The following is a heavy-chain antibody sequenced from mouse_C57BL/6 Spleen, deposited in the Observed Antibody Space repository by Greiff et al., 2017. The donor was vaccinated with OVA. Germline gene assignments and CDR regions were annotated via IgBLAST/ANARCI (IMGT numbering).Heavy chain of an antibody. V-gene: IGHV5-17*01. J-gene: IGHJ4*01. CDR3: ARGFYAMDY. CDR1: GFTFSDYG. CDR2: ISSGSSTI. Sequence: EVQLQQSGGGLVKPGGSLKLSCAASGFTFSDYGMHWVRQAPEKGLEWGAYISSGSSTIYYVDTVKGRFTISRDNAKNTLFLQMTSLRSEDTAMYYCARGFYAMDYWGQGTSVTVSS.